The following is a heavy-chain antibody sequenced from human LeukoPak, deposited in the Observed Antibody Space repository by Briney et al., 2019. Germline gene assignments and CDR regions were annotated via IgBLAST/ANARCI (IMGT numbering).Heavy chain of an antibody. J-gene: IGHJ3*02. V-gene: IGHV3-53*01. CDR2: IHSDGNT. Sequence: GGSLRLSCAASGLTVSNNFMYWVRQAPGKGLEWVSVIHSDGNTLYADSVEGRFTISRDNFKNTVYLQMSSLRAEDTAVYYCAREDSRGVYDDGFDIWGQGTMVTVSS. D-gene: IGHD5/OR15-5a*01. CDR3: AREDSRGVYDDGFDI. CDR1: GLTVSNNF.